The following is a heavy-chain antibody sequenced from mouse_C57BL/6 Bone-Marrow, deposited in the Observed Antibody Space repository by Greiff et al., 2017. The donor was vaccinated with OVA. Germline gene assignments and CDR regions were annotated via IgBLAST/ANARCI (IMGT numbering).Heavy chain of an antibody. J-gene: IGHJ2*01. CDR2: INPYNGGT. CDR1: GYTFTDYY. CDR3: ARPREIYYGNYYFDY. D-gene: IGHD2-1*01. Sequence: EVQLVESGPVLVKPGASVKMSCKASGYTFTDYYMNWVKQSHGKSLEWIGVINPYNGGTSYNQKFKGKATLTVDKSSSTAYMELNSLTSEDSAVYYCARPREIYYGNYYFDYWGQGTTLTVSS. V-gene: IGHV1-19*01.